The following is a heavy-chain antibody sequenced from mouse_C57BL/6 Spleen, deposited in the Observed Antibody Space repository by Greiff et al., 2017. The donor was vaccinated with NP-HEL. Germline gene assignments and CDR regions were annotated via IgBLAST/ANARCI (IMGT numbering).Heavy chain of an antibody. V-gene: IGHV1-72*01. D-gene: IGHD2-1*01. CDR2: IDPNSGGT. J-gene: IGHJ1*03. CDR3: AREAYGNYVGWYFDV. Sequence: VQLQESGAELVKPGASVKLSCKASGYTFTSYWMHWVKQRPGRGLEWIGRIDPNSGGTKYNEKFKSKATLTVDKPSSTAYMQLSSLTSEDSAVYYCAREAYGNYVGWYFDVWGTGTTVTVSS. CDR1: GYTFTSYW.